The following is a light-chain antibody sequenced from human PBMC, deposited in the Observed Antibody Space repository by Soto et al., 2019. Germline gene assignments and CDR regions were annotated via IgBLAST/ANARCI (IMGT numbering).Light chain of an antibody. J-gene: IGLJ3*02. CDR2: DVT. CDR3: CSYPGSHTWV. V-gene: IGLV2-11*01. CDR1: NSDIGNYKY. Sequence: QSVLTQPRSVSGSPGQSVTISCTGTNSDIGNYKYVSWYQQHPGKAPKVMIYDVTKRPSGVPDRFSGSTSGNTASLTISGLQAEDEADYYCCSYPGSHTWVFGGGTKLTV.